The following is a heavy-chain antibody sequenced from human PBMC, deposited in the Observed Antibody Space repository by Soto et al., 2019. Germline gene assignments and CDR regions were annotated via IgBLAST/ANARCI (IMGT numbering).Heavy chain of an antibody. CDR2: IYHSGST. CDR1: GGSISSSNW. D-gene: IGHD3-22*01. V-gene: IGHV4-4*02. J-gene: IGHJ4*02. Sequence: SETLSLTCAVSGGSISSSNWWSWVRQPPGKGLEWIGEIYHSGSTNYNPSLKSRVTISVDKSKNQFSLKLSSVTAADTAVYYCARGLNYYDSTEGTYYFDYWGQGTLVTVSS. CDR3: ARGLNYYDSTEGTYYFDY.